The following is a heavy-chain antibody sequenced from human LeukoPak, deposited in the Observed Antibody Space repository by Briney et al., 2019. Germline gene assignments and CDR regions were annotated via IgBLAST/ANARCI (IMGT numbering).Heavy chain of an antibody. Sequence: PGGSLRLSCAASGFTISTYEMDWVRQAPGKRLDWVSHINVCGEPKTYAEPVNGRFTISRDNAEPSLYLQMNSLRAEDTAVYYCARDQWGTRLDWGQGTLVTVSS. CDR3: ARDQWGTRLD. J-gene: IGHJ1*01. CDR1: GFTISTYE. CDR2: INVCGEPK. V-gene: IGHV3-48*03. D-gene: IGHD1-1*01.